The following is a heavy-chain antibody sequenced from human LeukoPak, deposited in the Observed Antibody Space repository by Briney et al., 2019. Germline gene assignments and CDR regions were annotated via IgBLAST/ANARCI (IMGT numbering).Heavy chain of an antibody. V-gene: IGHV3-30-3*01. CDR1: GFTFSDYA. J-gene: IGHJ4*02. D-gene: IGHD1-7*01. Sequence: AGGSLRLSCAASGFTFSDYAMHWVRQAPGKGLEWVAVISKDGSDKYYPGSVRGRFTISRDNSKNTIYLQMDSLRAEDTAIYYYARDYWWNYDYWGQGTLVTVSS. CDR2: ISKDGSDK. CDR3: ARDYWWNYDY.